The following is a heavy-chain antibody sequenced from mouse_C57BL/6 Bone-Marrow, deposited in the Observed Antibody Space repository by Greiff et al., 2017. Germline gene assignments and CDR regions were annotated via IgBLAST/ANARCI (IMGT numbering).Heavy chain of an antibody. CDR2: IYPGSGST. D-gene: IGHD3-2*02. CDR3: SKIVAQATWDFDY. Sequence: QVQLQQPGAELVKPGASVKMSCKASGYTFTSYWITWVKQRPGQGLEWIGDIYPGSGSTNDNEKFKSKATLTVDPSSSTAYMQLSSLTSEASAVYYWSKIVAQATWDFDYWGQGTTLTVSA. J-gene: IGHJ2*01. CDR1: GYTFTSYW. V-gene: IGHV1-55*01.